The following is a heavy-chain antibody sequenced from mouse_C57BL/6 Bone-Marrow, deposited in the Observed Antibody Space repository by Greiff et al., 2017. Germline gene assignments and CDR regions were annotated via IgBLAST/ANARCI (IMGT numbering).Heavy chain of an antibody. CDR1: GYTFTSYW. V-gene: IGHV1-55*01. Sequence: QLQQPGAELVKPGASVKMSCKASGYTFTSYWITWVKQRPGQGLEWIGDIYPGSGSTNYNEKFKSKATLTGDTSSSTAYMQLSSLTSEDSAVYSCARGLLLFLDYWGQGTTLTVSS. D-gene: IGHD2-3*01. CDR2: IYPGSGST. CDR3: ARGLLLFLDY. J-gene: IGHJ2*01.